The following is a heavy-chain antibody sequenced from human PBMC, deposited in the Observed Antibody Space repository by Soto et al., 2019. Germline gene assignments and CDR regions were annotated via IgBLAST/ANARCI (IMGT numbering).Heavy chain of an antibody. Sequence: GGSLRLSCAASGFTFSSYAMHWVRQAPGKGLEWVAVISYDGSNKYYADSVKGRFTISRDNSKNTLYLQMNSLRAEDTAVYYCARDTYESYDSSGYYPYFDYWGQGTMVTVST. CDR3: ARDTYESYDSSGYYPYFDY. V-gene: IGHV3-30-3*01. J-gene: IGHJ4*02. D-gene: IGHD3-22*01. CDR2: ISYDGSNK. CDR1: GFTFSSYA.